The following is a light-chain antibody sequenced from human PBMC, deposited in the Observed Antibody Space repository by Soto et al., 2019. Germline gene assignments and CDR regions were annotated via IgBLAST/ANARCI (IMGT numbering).Light chain of an antibody. CDR3: QQYNNWGRT. CDR2: GAS. Sequence: EIVMTQSPATLSVSPGVRATLSCRASQSVSSNLAWYQQKPGQAPRLLIYGASTRATGIPARFSGSGSGTEFTLTICSLQSEDFAVYYCQQYNNWGRTFGQGTKVEIK. V-gene: IGKV3-15*01. CDR1: QSVSSN. J-gene: IGKJ1*01.